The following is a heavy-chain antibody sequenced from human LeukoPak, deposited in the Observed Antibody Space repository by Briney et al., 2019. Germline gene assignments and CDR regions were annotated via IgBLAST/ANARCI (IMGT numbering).Heavy chain of an antibody. CDR1: GFTFRDYY. Sequence: GEPLRLSCAASGFTFRDYYMSWIRQAPGKGLEWVSYIGTGGTPIDYADSVKGRFTISRDDAKSSLYLQMNNVRAEDTAFYYCARIYGGYWGQGALVSVSS. D-gene: IGHD3-16*01. CDR2: IGTGGTPI. J-gene: IGHJ4*02. V-gene: IGHV3-11*01. CDR3: ARIYGGY.